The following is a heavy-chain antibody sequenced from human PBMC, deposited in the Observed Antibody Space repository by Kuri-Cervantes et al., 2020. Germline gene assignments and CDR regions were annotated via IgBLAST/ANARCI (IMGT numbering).Heavy chain of an antibody. CDR2: ISSSSSTI. CDR1: GFTFSSYS. J-gene: IGHJ4*02. D-gene: IGHD5-24*01. V-gene: IGHV3-48*01. Sequence: GGSLRLSCAASGFTFSSYSMNWVRQAPGKGLEWVSYISSSSSTIYYADSVKGRFTISRDNSKNTLYLQMNSLRAEDTAVYYCAKSRDGQNYFDYWGQGTLVTVSS. CDR3: AKSRDGQNYFDY.